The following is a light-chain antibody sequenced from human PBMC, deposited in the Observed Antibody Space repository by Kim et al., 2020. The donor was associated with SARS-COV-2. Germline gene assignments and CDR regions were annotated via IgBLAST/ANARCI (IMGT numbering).Light chain of an antibody. J-gene: IGLJ3*02. V-gene: IGLV1-51*01. CDR3: GTWDNSRGGV. CDR1: SSNIGKCS. CDR2: ANE. Sequence: PGQKVPISGSGSSSNIGKCSVTWYQQLPGTAPKLLIYANEKRPSGIPDRFSGSKSGTSATLVITGLQTGDEADYYCGTWDNSRGGVFGGGTQLTVL.